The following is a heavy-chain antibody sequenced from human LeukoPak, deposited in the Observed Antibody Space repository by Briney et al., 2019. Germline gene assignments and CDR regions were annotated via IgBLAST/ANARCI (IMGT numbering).Heavy chain of an antibody. CDR1: GFTFSSYA. CDR3: ARNDY. CDR2: ISYDGSNK. V-gene: IGHV3-30*04. J-gene: IGHJ4*02. Sequence: GRSLRLSCAASGFTFSSYAMHWVRQAPGKGLEWVAVISYDGSNKYYADSVKGRFTISRDNSKNTLYLQMNSLRAEDTAVYYCARNDYWGQGTLVTVSS.